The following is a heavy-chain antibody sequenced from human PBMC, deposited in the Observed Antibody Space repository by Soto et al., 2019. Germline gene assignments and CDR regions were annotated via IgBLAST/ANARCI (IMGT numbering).Heavy chain of an antibody. V-gene: IGHV4-34*01. CDR3: ARGYLRYYGSGSYYRPFDY. J-gene: IGHJ4*01. D-gene: IGHD3-10*01. CDR1: GGSFSGYY. CDR2: INHSGST. Sequence: PSETLSVTCAVYGGSFSGYYWSWIRQPPGKGLEWIGEINHSGSTNYNPSLKSRVTISVDTSKNQFSLKLSSVTAADTAVYYCARGYLRYYGSGSYYRPFDYWGQGTLVTVSS.